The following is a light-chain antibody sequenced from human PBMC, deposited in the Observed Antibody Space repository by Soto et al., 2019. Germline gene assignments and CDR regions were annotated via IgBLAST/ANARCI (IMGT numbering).Light chain of an antibody. CDR2: EVS. J-gene: IGLJ3*02. V-gene: IGLV2-23*02. Sequence: QSVLTQPASVSGSPGQSITISCTGTSSDVGSYNLVSWYQQHPGKAPKLMIYEVSKRPSGVSNRFSRSKSGNTASLTISGLQAEDEADYYCCSYAGSSTCVFGGGTKLTVL. CDR3: CSYAGSSTCV. CDR1: SSDVGSYNL.